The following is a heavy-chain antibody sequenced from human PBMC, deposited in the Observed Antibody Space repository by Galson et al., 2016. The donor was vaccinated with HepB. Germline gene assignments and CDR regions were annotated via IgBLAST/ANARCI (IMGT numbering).Heavy chain of an antibody. V-gene: IGHV1-3*01. CDR3: ARGRSGSHYYGSSGYYFSLDY. CDR2: INAGNGNT. Sequence: SVKVSCKASGYTFNNYPMHWVSQAPGQRLEWMGWINAGNGNTKYSQKFQGRVTITRDTSARTAYMELSSLRSEDSAVYYCARGRSGSHYYGSSGYYFSLDYWGHGTLVTVSS. CDR1: GYTFNNYP. D-gene: IGHD3-22*01. J-gene: IGHJ4*01.